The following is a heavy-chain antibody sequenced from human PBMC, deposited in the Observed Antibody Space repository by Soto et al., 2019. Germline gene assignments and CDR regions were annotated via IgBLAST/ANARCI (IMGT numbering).Heavy chain of an antibody. CDR1: GGTFSSYA. V-gene: IGHV1-69*13. D-gene: IGHD6-19*01. CDR3: ARVTQIAVAGKNYYYGMDV. J-gene: IGHJ6*02. CDR2: IIPIFGTA. Sequence: SVKVSCKASGGTFSSYAISWVRQAPGQGLEWMGGIIPIFGTANYAQKFQGRVTITADESTSTAYMELSSLRSEDTAVYYCARVTQIAVAGKNYYYGMDVWGQGTTVTVSS.